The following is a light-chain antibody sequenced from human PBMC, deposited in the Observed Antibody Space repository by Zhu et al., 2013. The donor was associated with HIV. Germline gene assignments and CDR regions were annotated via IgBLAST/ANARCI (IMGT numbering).Light chain of an antibody. CDR1: SSDVGTYNL. V-gene: IGLV2-14*02. CDR3: SSYTSSRLGV. J-gene: IGLJ2*01. Sequence: QSALTQPASVSGSPGQPITISCTGTSSDVGTYNLISWYQQHSGKAPKLIIYEATKRPSGVSNRFSGSKSGNTASLTISGLQAEDEADYYCSSYTSSRLGVFGGGTKVIVL. CDR2: EAT.